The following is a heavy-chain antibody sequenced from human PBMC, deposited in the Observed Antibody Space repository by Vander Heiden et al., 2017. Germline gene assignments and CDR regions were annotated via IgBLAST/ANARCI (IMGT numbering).Heavy chain of an antibody. CDR2: ISCSCSST. Sequence: EVQLLESGGDLVQPGGSLRLSCEASGFTFSSCAMNWVRQAPGKGLELVSAISCSCSSTYYADFVKGRVTISRDNSKNTPYLQINSLRAEDPAVYFCAKEMYYYDDRCFYSYPWGQGTLVPVSS. D-gene: IGHD3-22*01. J-gene: IGHJ5*02. CDR3: AKEMYYYDDRCFYSYP. V-gene: IGHV3-23*01. CDR1: GFTFSSCA.